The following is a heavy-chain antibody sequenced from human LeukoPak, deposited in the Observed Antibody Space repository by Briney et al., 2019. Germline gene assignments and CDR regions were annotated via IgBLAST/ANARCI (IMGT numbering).Heavy chain of an antibody. J-gene: IGHJ3*02. Sequence: GGSLRLSCAASGFTFSNYTMSWVRQAPGKGLEWVSSISTRSAYIYFADSLKGRFTISRDNARKSLYLQMNSLRAEDTAVYYCAKLPWGSSWNKRGAFYIWGQGTMATVSS. CDR3: AKLPWGSSWNKRGAFYI. CDR2: ISTRSAYI. CDR1: GFTFSNYT. V-gene: IGHV3-21*01. D-gene: IGHD6-13*01.